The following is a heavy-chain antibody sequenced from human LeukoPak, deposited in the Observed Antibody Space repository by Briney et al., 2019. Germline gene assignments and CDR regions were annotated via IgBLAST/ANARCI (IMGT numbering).Heavy chain of an antibody. CDR1: GFTFSSYG. Sequence: GRSLRLSCAASGFTFSSYGMHWVRQAPGKGLEWVAVISYDGSNKYYADSVKGRFTISRDNSKNTLYLQMNSLRAEDTAVYYCAKVGKGLLWFGDGIDYWGQGILVTVSS. CDR3: AKVGKGLLWFGDGIDY. CDR2: ISYDGSNK. J-gene: IGHJ4*02. D-gene: IGHD3-10*01. V-gene: IGHV3-30*18.